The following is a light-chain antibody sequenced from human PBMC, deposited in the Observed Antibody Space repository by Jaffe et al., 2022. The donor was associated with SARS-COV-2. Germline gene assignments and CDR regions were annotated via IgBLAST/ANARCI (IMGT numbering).Light chain of an antibody. V-gene: IGKV3-20*01. J-gene: IGKJ1*01. CDR2: GAS. Sequence: EIVLTQSPGTLSLSPGERATLSCRASQSVSSSYLAWYQQKPGQAPRLLIYGASSRATGIPDRFSGSGSGTDFTLTISRLEPEDFAVYYCQQYGSSPQEGTFGQGTKVEIK. CDR3: QQYGSSPQEGT. CDR1: QSVSSSY.